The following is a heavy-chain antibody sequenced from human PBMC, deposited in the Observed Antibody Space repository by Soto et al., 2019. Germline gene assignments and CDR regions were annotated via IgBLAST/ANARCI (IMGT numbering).Heavy chain of an antibody. CDR3: ARDGTYCGSDCFVFDY. Sequence: QVQLVESGGGVVQPGRSLRLSCAASGFTFSGYAMHWVRQAPGKGLEWVSFVSFDGSNKYYADSVKGRFAVSRDISKNTLYLQMNSLRPDDTAVYYCARDGTYCGSDCFVFDYWGQGSLVTVSS. V-gene: IGHV3-30*09. CDR1: GFTFSGYA. CDR2: VSFDGSNK. D-gene: IGHD2-21*02. J-gene: IGHJ4*02.